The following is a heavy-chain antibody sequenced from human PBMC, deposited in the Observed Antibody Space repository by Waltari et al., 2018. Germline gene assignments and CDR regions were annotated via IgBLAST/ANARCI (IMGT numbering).Heavy chain of an antibody. J-gene: IGHJ4*02. CDR3: AGTGGVVYYFDY. CDR1: GGSLSAYS. CDR2: IYTSGST. D-gene: IGHD3-3*01. V-gene: IGHV4-4*07. Sequence: QVQLQESGLGLVKPSETLSRTCTVSGGSLSAYSRTCIRQPAGKGLEWMGRIYTSGSTNYNPSLKSRVTMSVDTSKNQFSLKLSSVTAADTAVYYCAGTGGVVYYFDYWGQGTLVTVSS.